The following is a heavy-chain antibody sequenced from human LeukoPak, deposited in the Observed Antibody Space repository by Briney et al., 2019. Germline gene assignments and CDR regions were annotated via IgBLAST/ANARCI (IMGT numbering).Heavy chain of an antibody. V-gene: IGHV3-23*01. J-gene: IGHJ4*02. CDR3: AKNNRRYCSGGSCALFDY. D-gene: IGHD2-15*01. CDR2: ISGSGGST. Sequence: GGSLRLSCAASGFTFSSYAMSWVRQAPGKGLEWVSAISGSGGSTYYADSVKGRFTISGDNSKNTLYLQMNSLRAEDTAVYYCAKNNRRYCSGGSCALFDYWGQGTLVTVSS. CDR1: GFTFSSYA.